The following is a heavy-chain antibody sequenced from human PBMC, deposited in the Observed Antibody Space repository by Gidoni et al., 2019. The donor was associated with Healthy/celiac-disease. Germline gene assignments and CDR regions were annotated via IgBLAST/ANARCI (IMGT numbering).Heavy chain of an antibody. V-gene: IGHV3-30-3*01. D-gene: IGHD3-10*01. J-gene: IGHJ3*02. CDR1: GFPFSSYA. CDR2: ISYDGSNK. Sequence: QVQLVESGGGVVQPGRSLRLSCAASGFPFSSYAMHWVRQAPGKGLEWVAVISYDGSNKYYADSVKGRFTISRDNSKNTLYLQMNSLRAEDTAVYYCARGGPGKGAFDIWGQGTMVTVSS. CDR3: ARGGPGKGAFDI.